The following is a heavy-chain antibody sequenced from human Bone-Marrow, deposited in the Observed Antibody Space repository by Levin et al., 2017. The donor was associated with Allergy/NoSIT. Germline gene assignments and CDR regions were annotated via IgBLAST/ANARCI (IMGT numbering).Heavy chain of an antibody. V-gene: IGHV3-72*01. Sequence: LSLTCVASGFTFSDQYMDWVRQAPGKGLEWVGRSRNKANGYMTEYAASVKGRFTISRDDSNKSLFLQMNSLKTEDTAVYYCASGNGPWGQGTLVTVSS. CDR3: ASGNGP. CDR2: SRNKANGYMT. CDR1: GFTFSDQY. D-gene: IGHD1-26*01. J-gene: IGHJ5*02.